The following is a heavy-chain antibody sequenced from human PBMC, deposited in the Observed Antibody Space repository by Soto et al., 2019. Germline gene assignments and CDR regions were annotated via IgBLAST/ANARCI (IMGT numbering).Heavy chain of an antibody. CDR2: IIPIFGTA. D-gene: IGHD2-15*01. J-gene: IGHJ6*02. Sequence: SVKLSCKASGGTFSSYAISWVRQAPEQGLEWMGGIIPIFGTANYAQKFQGRVTITADESTSTAYMELSSLRSEDTAVYYCAGYCSGGSCYPANYYYYYGMDVWGQGTTVTVSS. V-gene: IGHV1-69*13. CDR3: AGYCSGGSCYPANYYYYYGMDV. CDR1: GGTFSSYA.